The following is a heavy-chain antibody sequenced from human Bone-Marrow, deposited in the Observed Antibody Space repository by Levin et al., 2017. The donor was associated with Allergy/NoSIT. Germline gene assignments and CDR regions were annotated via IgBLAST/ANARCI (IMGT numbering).Heavy chain of an antibody. CDR1: GFNFGSYA. D-gene: IGHD6-13*01. CDR3: VSSTSTSWYDYFEL. CDR2: ILFDGSKE. V-gene: IGHV3-30*01. J-gene: IGHJ4*02. Sequence: GESLKISCAASGFNFGSYAMYWVRQAPGLGLEWVAAILFDGSKEEYADPVKGRFTVSRDNSKNTLFPQMNSVRAEDTAVYYCVSSTSTSWYDYFELWGQGTLVTVSS.